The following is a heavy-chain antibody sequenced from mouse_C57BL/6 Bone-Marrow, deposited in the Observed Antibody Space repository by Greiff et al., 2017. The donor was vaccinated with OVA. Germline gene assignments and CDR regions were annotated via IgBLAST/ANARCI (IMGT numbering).Heavy chain of an antibody. D-gene: IGHD1-1*01. J-gene: IGHJ4*01. Sequence: VKLVESGAELVRPGASVTLSCKASGYTFTDYEMHWVKQTPVHGLEWIGAIDPETGGTAYNQKFKGKAILTADKSSSTAYMELRSLTSEDSAVYYCSQRGATVVAPYYAMDYWGQGTSVTVSS. V-gene: IGHV1-15*01. CDR1: GYTFTDYE. CDR3: SQRGATVVAPYYAMDY. CDR2: IDPETGGT.